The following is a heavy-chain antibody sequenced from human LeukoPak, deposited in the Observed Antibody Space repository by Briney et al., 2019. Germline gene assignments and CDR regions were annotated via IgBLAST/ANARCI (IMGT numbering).Heavy chain of an antibody. V-gene: IGHV3-21*01. CDR1: GFTFSSYE. Sequence: PGGSLRLSCAASGFTFSSYEMNWVRQAPGKGLEWVSSISSSSSYIYYADSVKGRFTISRDNAKNSLYLQMNSLRAEDTAVYYCARAVPLRFLEWLPRGTDKFDYWGQGTLVTVSS. CDR3: ARAVPLRFLEWLPRGTDKFDY. J-gene: IGHJ4*02. D-gene: IGHD3-3*01. CDR2: ISSSSSYI.